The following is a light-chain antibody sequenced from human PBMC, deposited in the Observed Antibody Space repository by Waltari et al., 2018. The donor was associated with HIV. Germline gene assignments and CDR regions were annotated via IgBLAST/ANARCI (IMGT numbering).Light chain of an antibody. CDR1: NSNIGSNS. CDR2: RDN. V-gene: IGLV1-47*01. CDR3: AAWDHSLSARV. Sequence: QSVLTQPPSASGTHGQRVTISCSGSNSNIGSNSVYWYQQFQGTAPKLLIYRDNQRPSGVPDRFSGSKSGTSASLAISGLRSEDEADYYCAAWDHSLSARVFGGGTKMTVL. J-gene: IGLJ3*02.